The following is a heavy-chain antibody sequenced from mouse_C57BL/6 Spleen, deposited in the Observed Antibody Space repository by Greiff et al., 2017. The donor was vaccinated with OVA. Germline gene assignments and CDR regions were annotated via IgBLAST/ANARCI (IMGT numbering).Heavy chain of an antibody. D-gene: IGHD1-1*01. V-gene: IGHV1-55*01. J-gene: IGHJ2*01. Sequence: QVQLQQPGAELVKPGASVKMSCKASGYTFTSYWITWVKQRPGQGLEWIGDIYPGSGSTNYNEKFKSKATLTVDTSSNTAYMQLSSLTSEDSAVYYCAIITTVVATGDYFDYWGQGTTLTVSS. CDR3: AIITTVVATGDYFDY. CDR1: GYTFTSYW. CDR2: IYPGSGST.